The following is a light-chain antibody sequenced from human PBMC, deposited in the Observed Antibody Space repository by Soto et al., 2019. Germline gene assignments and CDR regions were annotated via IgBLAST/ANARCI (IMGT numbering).Light chain of an antibody. J-gene: IGLJ3*02. CDR3: CSFAGSSTW. CDR1: SSDVGTYKP. Sequence: QSALTQPASVSGSPGQSITISCTGTSSDVGTYKPVSWYQQHPGKAPKVIIHDDSKRPSGVSNRFSGSKSGNTASLTISGLQAEDEADYYCCSFAGSSTWFGGGTK. V-gene: IGLV2-23*01. CDR2: DDS.